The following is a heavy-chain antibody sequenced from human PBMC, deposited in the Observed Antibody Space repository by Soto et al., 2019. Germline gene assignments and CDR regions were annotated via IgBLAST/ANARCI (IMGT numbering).Heavy chain of an antibody. CDR1: GYPFTSYY. CDR2: INPSGGST. V-gene: IGHV1-46*03. D-gene: IGHD3-10*01. J-gene: IGHJ3*02. Sequence: ASVKVSCKASGYPFTSYYMHWVRQAPGQGLEWMGIINPSGGSTSYAQKFQGRVTMTRDTSTSTVYMELSSLRSEDTAVYYCARSGGGHDAFDIWGQGTMVTVSS. CDR3: ARSGGGHDAFDI.